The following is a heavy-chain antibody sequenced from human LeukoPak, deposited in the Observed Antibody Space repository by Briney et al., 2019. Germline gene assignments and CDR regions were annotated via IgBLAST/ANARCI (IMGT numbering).Heavy chain of an antibody. CDR3: ASSMYYYGSGPLWGPFDY. D-gene: IGHD3-10*01. CDR1: GYSFTTYA. J-gene: IGHJ4*02. Sequence: ASVKVSCKASGYSFTTYALNWVRQAPGQGLEWMGWISAYNGNTNYAQKLQGRVTMTTDTSTSTAYMELRSLRSDDTAVYYCASSMYYYGSGPLWGPFDYWGQGTLVTVSS. V-gene: IGHV1-18*01. CDR2: ISAYNGNT.